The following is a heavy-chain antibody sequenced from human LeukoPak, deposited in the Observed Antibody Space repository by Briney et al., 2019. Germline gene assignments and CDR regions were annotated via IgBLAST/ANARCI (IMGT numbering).Heavy chain of an antibody. V-gene: IGHV3-30*18. CDR3: AKDRAFNDYGEHFDY. D-gene: IGHD4-17*01. J-gene: IGHJ4*02. Sequence: GGSLRLSCAASGFTFSSYGMHWVLQAPGKGLEWVAVISYDGSNKYYADSVKGRFTISRDNSKNTLYLQMNSLRAEDTAVYYCAKDRAFNDYGEHFDYWGQGTLVTVSS. CDR1: GFTFSSYG. CDR2: ISYDGSNK.